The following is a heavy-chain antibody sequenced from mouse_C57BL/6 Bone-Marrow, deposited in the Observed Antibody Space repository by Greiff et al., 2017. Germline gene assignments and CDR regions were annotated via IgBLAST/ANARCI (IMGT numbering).Heavy chain of an antibody. V-gene: IGHV1-72*01. CDR2: IDPYSGGT. CDR3: ARGGLLRVWFAY. J-gene: IGHJ3*01. CDR1: GYPFTSYW. D-gene: IGHD1-1*01. Sequence: KQPGAELVKPGASVKLSCKASGYPFTSYWMHWVKQRPGRGPEWIGRIDPYSGGTKYNEKFKSKATLTVDKPSSTAYLQLSSLTSEDSAVYYCARGGLLRVWFAYWGQGTLVTVSA.